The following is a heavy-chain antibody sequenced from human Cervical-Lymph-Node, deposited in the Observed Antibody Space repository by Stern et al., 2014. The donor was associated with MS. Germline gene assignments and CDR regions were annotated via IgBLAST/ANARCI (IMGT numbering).Heavy chain of an antibody. V-gene: IGHV4-61*02. D-gene: IGHD3-22*01. CDR2: FYTSEST. J-gene: IGHJ5*02. CDR1: GGSISSGSYY. Sequence: QLQLQESGPGLVKPSQTLSLTCTVSGGSISSGSYYWSWIRQPAGKGLEWIGRFYTSESTKYKPSLQSRVTIPVDLSNNQFPLRLTSGTAADTAVYYCAREVVAADNNWFDPWGQGTLVTVSS. CDR3: AREVVAADNNWFDP.